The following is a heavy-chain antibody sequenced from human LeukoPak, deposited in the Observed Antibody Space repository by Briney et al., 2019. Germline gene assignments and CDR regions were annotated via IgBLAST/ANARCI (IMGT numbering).Heavy chain of an antibody. D-gene: IGHD3-9*01. CDR3: AKGLNGYETGRYSHNDASDI. CDR2: IRSKANSYAT. Sequence: GGSLRLSCAASGFTFSGSAMHWVRQASGKGLEWVGRIRSKANSYATAYAASVKGRFTISRDNSKNTLYVQMNSLRAEDTAVYYCAKGLNGYETGRYSHNDASDIWGQGTVVTVSS. J-gene: IGHJ3*02. CDR1: GFTFSGSA. V-gene: IGHV3-73*01.